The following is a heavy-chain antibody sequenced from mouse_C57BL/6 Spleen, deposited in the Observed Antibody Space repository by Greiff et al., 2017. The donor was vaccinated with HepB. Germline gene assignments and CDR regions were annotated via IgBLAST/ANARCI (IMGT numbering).Heavy chain of an antibody. Sequence: DVKVEESGGGLVQPGGSLKLSCAASGFTFSDYYMYWVRQTPEKRLEWVAYISNGGGSTYYPDTVKGRFTISRDNAKNTLYLQMSRLKSEDTAMYYCARRGYGSSYAMDDWCQGTSVTVSS. V-gene: IGHV5-12*01. CDR2: ISNGGGST. J-gene: IGHJ4*01. CDR3: ARRGYGSSYAMDD. D-gene: IGHD1-1*01. CDR1: GFTFSDYY.